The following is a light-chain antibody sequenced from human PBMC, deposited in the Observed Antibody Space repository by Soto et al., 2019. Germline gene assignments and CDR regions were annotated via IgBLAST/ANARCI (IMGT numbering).Light chain of an antibody. Sequence: NFMLTQPHSVSESPGPTVTISCTRSSGSIANNYMQWYQQRPGSAPTTVIFENNQRPSGVPDRFSGSTDGSSNSASLTISVLQTEDEADYYCQSYDSSFVVFGGGTKLTVL. V-gene: IGLV6-57*04. CDR3: QSYDSSFVV. CDR1: SGSIANNY. CDR2: ENN. J-gene: IGLJ2*01.